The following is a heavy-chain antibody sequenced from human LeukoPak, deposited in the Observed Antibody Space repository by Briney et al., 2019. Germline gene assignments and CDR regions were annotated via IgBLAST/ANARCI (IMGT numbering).Heavy chain of an antibody. CDR1: GYRFTNYW. J-gene: IGHJ6*02. V-gene: IGHV5-51*01. D-gene: IGHD1-26*01. Sequence: GEPLKISCQGSGYRFTNYWIGWVRPTPGKGLEWMGIINPDDSEIKYSPSLQGQVTISADKSISTAYLQWSSLKASDTAMYYCARPVGGSGMDVWGQGTTVTVSS. CDR2: INPDDSEI. CDR3: ARPVGGSGMDV.